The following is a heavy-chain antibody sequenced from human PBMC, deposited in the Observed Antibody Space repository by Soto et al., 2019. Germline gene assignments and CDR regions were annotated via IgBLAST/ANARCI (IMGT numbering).Heavy chain of an antibody. J-gene: IGHJ2*01. CDR2: ISATTTYK. CDR3: ARGSASKSGHLWYFDL. Sequence: GGSLRLSCTASGFTFDTYTMNWLRQAPGRGLEWVSSISATTTYKYYAASVEGRFTISRGNAKNSLYLQTNSLGAEDTAVYYCARGSASKSGHLWYFDLWGRGTLVTVSS. CDR1: GFTFDTYT. D-gene: IGHD2-8*02. V-gene: IGHV3-21*01.